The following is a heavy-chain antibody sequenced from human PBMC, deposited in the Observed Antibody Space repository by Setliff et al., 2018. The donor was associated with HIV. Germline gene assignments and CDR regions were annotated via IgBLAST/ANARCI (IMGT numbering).Heavy chain of an antibody. CDR2: ISYDGSNK. J-gene: IGHJ4*02. CDR3: VRGGYYYDNTAFYGH. D-gene: IGHD3-22*01. V-gene: IGHV3-30*04. Sequence: GGSLRLSCEAFSSYAMHWVRQAPGKGLVWVAVISYDGSNKYYADSVKGRFTISRDNSRNTVYLDMNSLTAEDTAVYYCVRGGYYYDNTAFYGHWGQGTLVTVSS. CDR1: SSYA.